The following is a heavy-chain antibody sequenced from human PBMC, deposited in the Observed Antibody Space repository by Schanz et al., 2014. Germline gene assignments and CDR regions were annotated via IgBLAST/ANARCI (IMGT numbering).Heavy chain of an antibody. V-gene: IGHV3-48*02. Sequence: EVQLLESGGGLVQPGGSLRLSCAASGFIFSGYAMIWVRQAPGKGLEWISYIKISGDVFYTDSVKGRFTISRDNAKSSLYLQMSSLRDEDTAIYYCVRDYNWGFDNWGQGTLVTVSS. CDR1: GFIFSGYA. D-gene: IGHD7-27*01. J-gene: IGHJ4*02. CDR2: IKISGDV. CDR3: VRDYNWGFDN.